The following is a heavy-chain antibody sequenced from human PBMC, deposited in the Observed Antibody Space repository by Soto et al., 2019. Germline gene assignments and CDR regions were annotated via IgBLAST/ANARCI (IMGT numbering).Heavy chain of an antibody. Sequence: GGSLRLSCAASGFTFSSAWMNWVRQAPGKGLEWVGRIKSKTDGGTTDYAAPVKGRFTISRDDSKNTLYLQMNSLKTEDTAVYHCTTRSHIVLMVYALDYWGQGTLVTVSS. CDR3: TTRSHIVLMVYALDY. V-gene: IGHV3-15*07. D-gene: IGHD2-8*01. J-gene: IGHJ4*02. CDR2: IKSKTDGGTT. CDR1: GFTFSSAW.